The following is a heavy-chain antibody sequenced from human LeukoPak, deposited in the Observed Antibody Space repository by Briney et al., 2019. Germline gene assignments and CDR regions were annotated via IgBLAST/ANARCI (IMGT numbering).Heavy chain of an antibody. CDR2: IYSGGST. V-gene: IGHV3-66*01. CDR3: ALGLVTDY. J-gene: IGHJ4*02. D-gene: IGHD3-9*01. Sequence: PSETLSLTCSVSGGSITNSRWYWGWLRQPPGKGLEWVSVIYSGGSTYYADSVKGRFTISRDNSKNTLYLQMNSLRVEDTAVYYCALGLVTDYWGQGTLVTVSS. CDR1: GGSITNSRWY.